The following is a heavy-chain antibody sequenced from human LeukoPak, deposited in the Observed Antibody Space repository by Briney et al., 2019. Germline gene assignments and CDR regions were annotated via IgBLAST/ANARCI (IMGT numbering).Heavy chain of an antibody. J-gene: IGHJ4*02. CDR1: GFTFSSYA. CDR3: ARVSSGWPFDF. D-gene: IGHD6-19*01. CDR2: ISTSGGRT. Sequence: GGSLRLSCAASGFTFSSYAMSWVRQAPGKGLEWVSSISTSGGRTYYADSVKGRFTISRDNSKNTLYLQMNSLRAEDTAVYYCARVSSGWPFDFWGQGTLVTVSS. V-gene: IGHV3-23*01.